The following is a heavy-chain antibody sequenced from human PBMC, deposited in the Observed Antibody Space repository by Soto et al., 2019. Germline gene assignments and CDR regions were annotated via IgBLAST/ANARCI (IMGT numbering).Heavy chain of an antibody. Sequence: SVKVSFKASGGTFSSYAISWVRQAPGQGLEWMGEIIPIFGTANYAQKFQGRVTITADESTSTAYMELSSLRSEDTAVYYCARVSRYSDGYFVDYYYYGMDVWGQGTTVTVSS. CDR2: IIPIFGTA. D-gene: IGHD5-18*01. V-gene: IGHV1-69*13. CDR3: ARVSRYSDGYFVDYYYYGMDV. CDR1: GGTFSSYA. J-gene: IGHJ6*02.